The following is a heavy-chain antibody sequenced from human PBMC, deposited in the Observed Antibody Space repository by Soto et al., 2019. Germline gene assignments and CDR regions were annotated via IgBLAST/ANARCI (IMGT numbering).Heavy chain of an antibody. J-gene: IGHJ5*02. CDR1: GFTFSTYS. Sequence: EEQLVESGGDLVQPGGSLRLSCTASGFTFSTYSMNWVCQAPGKGLEWVSYLSSSSSTIYYADSVKGRFTISRDNAKNSLYLQMNSLRDEDTAVYYCARVRLAYCGGDCYRGDWFDPWGQGTLVTVSS. V-gene: IGHV3-48*02. D-gene: IGHD2-21*02. CDR2: LSSSSSTI. CDR3: ARVRLAYCGGDCYRGDWFDP.